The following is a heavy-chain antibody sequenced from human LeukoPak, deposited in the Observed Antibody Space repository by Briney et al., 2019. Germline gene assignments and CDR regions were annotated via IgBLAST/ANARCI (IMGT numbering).Heavy chain of an antibody. D-gene: IGHD2-2*02. J-gene: IGHJ4*02. CDR3: ARVGYCSSTSCYKFDY. Sequence: GGSLRLSCEASGFTFNTYTMHWVRQAPGKGLEWVSSISHRSRYIFYADSVKGRFTISRDNAKNSLYLQMNSLRAEDTALYHCARVGYCSSTSCYKFDYWGQGTLVTVSS. CDR1: GFTFNTYT. CDR2: ISHRSRYI. V-gene: IGHV3-21*04.